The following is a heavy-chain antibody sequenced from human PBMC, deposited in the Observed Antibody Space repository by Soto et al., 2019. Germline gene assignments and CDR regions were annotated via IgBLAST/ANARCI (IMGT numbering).Heavy chain of an antibody. V-gene: IGHV3-30-3*01. J-gene: IGHJ5*02. CDR2: ISCDGSSE. CDR3: AREGFRQLLDARNRFDP. D-gene: IGHD6-19*01. CDR1: GFIFSSYA. Sequence: QVQLVESGGGVVQPGRSLRLSCAASGFIFSSYAMHWVRRAPGKGLEWVAAISCDGSSEYYADSVKGRFKKSRGSSRKTVFLQKGNVGFEDMAVYFCAREGFRQLLDARNRFDPWGEGTKV.